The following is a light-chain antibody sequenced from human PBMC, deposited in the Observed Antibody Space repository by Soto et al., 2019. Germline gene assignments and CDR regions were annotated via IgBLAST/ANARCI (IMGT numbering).Light chain of an antibody. CDR2: GAS. CDR3: QQYGSSPWT. J-gene: IGKJ1*01. Sequence: EIVLTQSPGPLSLSPGERATLSCRASQSVSSSYLAWYQQKPGQAPRLLIYGASIRATGIPDRFSGSGSGTDFTLTISRLEPEDFAVYYCQQYGSSPWTFGQGTKVEIK. V-gene: IGKV3-20*01. CDR1: QSVSSSY.